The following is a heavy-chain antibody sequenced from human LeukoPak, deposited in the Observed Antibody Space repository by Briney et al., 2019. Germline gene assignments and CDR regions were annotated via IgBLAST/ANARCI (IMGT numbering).Heavy chain of an antibody. CDR3: ARHTAGSGRYYFDY. J-gene: IGHJ4*02. D-gene: IGHD6-19*01. V-gene: IGHV4-59*08. Sequence: SETLSLTCTVSGGSISSYYWSWIRQPPGKGLEWIGYIYYSGSTNYNPSLKSRVTISVDTSKNQFSLKLSSVTAADTAVYYCARHTAGSGRYYFDYWGQGTLVTVSS. CDR2: IYYSGST. CDR1: GGSISSYY.